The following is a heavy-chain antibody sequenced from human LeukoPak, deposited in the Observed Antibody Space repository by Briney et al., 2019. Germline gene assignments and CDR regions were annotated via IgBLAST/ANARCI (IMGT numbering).Heavy chain of an antibody. D-gene: IGHD3-22*01. Sequence: ASVKVSCKASGYTFTSYYMHWVRQAPGQGLEWGGIINPSGGSTSYAQKFQGRVTMTRDTSTSTVYMELSSLRSEDTAVYYCAKEEGYYYDSGGYYVEYFQHWGQGTLVTVSS. CDR1: GYTFTSYY. V-gene: IGHV1-46*01. J-gene: IGHJ1*01. CDR2: INPSGGST. CDR3: AKEEGYYYDSGGYYVEYFQH.